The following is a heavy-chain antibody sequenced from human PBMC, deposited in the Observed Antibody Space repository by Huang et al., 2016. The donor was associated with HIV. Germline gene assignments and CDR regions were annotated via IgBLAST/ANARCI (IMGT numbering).Heavy chain of an antibody. V-gene: IGHV4-34*01. CDR1: GGSVHGYY. CDR2: VNHGGST. CDR3: ATSRSGSGWFLDI. J-gene: IGHJ2*01. D-gene: IGHD6-19*01. Sequence: QVQLYQWGAGPLRPSATLSLTCGVYGGSVHGYYWNWLRQSPGRGLEWIGEVNHGGSTKYNPALKTRVTISVDTSTIQFSLNLTAVTATDTADYYCATSRSGSGWFLDIWGRGTLVSVS.